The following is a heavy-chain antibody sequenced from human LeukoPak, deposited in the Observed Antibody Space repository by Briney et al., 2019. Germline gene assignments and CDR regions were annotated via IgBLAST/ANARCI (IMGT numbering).Heavy chain of an antibody. V-gene: IGHV5-51*01. D-gene: IGHD2-2*01. CDR1: GYSFTSYW. J-gene: IGHJ5*02. Sequence: PGESLKISCKGSGYSFTSYWIGWVRQMPGKGLEWMRIIYPGDSDTRYRPSFQGQVTISADKSINTAYLQWRSLKVSDTAMYYCARSGVPGAMTWFDPWGQGTLVTVSS. CDR2: IYPGDSDT. CDR3: ARSGVPGAMTWFDP.